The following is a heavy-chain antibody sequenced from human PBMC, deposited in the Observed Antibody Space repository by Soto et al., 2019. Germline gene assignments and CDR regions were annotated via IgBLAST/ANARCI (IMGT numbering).Heavy chain of an antibody. Sequence: EVQLVESGGSLVKPGGSLRLTCAASGFTFSGYTMNWVRQAPGKGLEWVSSISRGSDYIFYADSVKGRFTISRDNARNTRYLQMSSLRAEDTAVYCGAKDSGCVDDACAYDPWGQGTLVTVSS. D-gene: IGHD2-21*02. V-gene: IGHV3-21*01. CDR1: GFTFSGYT. CDR2: ISRGSDYI. CDR3: AKDSGCVDDACAYDP. J-gene: IGHJ5*02.